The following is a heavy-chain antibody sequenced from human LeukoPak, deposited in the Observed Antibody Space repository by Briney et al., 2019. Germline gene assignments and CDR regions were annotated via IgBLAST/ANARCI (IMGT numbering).Heavy chain of an antibody. Sequence: PSETLSLTCTVSGFSITTDYYWGWIRQPPGKGPEWIGSIYHTGRTSYNPSLKSRVTLSVDTSKNQFSLRLSYVTAADTAVYYCARRGDYWGQGTLVTVSS. CDR3: ARRGDY. D-gene: IGHD3-16*01. V-gene: IGHV4-38-2*02. CDR2: IYHTGRT. CDR1: GFSITTDYY. J-gene: IGHJ4*02.